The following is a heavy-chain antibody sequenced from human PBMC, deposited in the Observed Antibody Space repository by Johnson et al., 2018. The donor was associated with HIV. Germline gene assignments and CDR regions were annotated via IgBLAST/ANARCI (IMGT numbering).Heavy chain of an antibody. CDR1: GFTVSSNY. CDR2: IYSGGST. V-gene: IGHV3-66*01. D-gene: IGHD4-23*01. Sequence: VQLVESGGGLVQPGGSLRLSCAASGFTVSSNYMRWVRQAPGKGLEWVSVIYSGGSTYYADSVKGRFTISRDNSKNTLYLQMNSLRAEDTAVFYCARASLARGGKIRAFDIWGQGTMVTVSS. J-gene: IGHJ3*02. CDR3: ARASLARGGKIRAFDI.